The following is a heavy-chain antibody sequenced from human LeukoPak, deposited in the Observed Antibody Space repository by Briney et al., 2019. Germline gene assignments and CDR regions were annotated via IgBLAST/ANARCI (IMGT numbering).Heavy chain of an antibody. CDR1: GFTVSSNY. D-gene: IGHD6-13*01. CDR3: ARAEGIAAAGTGTDY. J-gene: IGHJ4*02. Sequence: GGSLRLSCAASGFTVSSNYMSWVRQAPGKGLEWVAVIWYDGSNKYYADSVKGRFTISRDNSKNTLYLQMNSLRAEDTAVYYCARAEGIAAAGTGTDYWGQGTLVTVSS. V-gene: IGHV3-33*08. CDR2: IWYDGSNK.